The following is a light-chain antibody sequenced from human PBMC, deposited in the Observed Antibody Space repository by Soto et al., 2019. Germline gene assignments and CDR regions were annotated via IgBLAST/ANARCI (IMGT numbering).Light chain of an antibody. Sequence: QSALTQPPSASGSPGQSVTISCTGDGTDVGQYNYVSWYQQHPGKAPKLLIHHVSRRPSGVPARFSGSKSGNTASLTVSGLQSEDEADYYCSSYTSSTAYVFGTGTKLTVL. CDR3: SSYTSSTAYV. CDR1: GTDVGQYNY. V-gene: IGLV2-8*01. J-gene: IGLJ1*01. CDR2: HVS.